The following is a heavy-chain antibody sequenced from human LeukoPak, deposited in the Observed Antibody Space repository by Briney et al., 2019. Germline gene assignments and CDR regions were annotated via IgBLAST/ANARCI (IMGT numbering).Heavy chain of an antibody. CDR3: ASLMTTVTTVDAFDI. D-gene: IGHD4-17*01. J-gene: IGHJ3*02. CDR2: INPNSGGT. V-gene: IGHV1-2*02. Sequence: ASVKVSCKASGYTFTGYYMHWVRQAPGQGLEWMGWINPNSGGTNYAQKSQGRVTMTRDTSISTAYMELSRLRSDDTAVYYCASLMTTVTTVDAFDIWGQGTMVTVSS. CDR1: GYTFTGYY.